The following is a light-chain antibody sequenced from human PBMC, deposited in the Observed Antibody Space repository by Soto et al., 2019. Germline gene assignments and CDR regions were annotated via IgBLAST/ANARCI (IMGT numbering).Light chain of an antibody. V-gene: IGLV1-44*01. CDR1: DSNIGSHT. CDR3: AAWGRSLRGYL. Sequence: QSVLTQPPSASGTPGQRVTISCSGSDSNIGSHTVHWYQQLPGTAPKLLISNNNKRPSGVPDRFSGSKSGTSASLAISGLQSEDEAEYYCAAWGRSLRGYLFGSGTKLTVL. CDR2: NNN. J-gene: IGLJ1*01.